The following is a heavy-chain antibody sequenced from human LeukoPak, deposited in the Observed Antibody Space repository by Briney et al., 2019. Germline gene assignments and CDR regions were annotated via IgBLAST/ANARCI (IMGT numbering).Heavy chain of an antibody. J-gene: IGHJ4*02. CDR2: IYYNGNT. CDR3: ARSRSFDWSYYFDY. Sequence: SETLSLTCTVSNGSISHYYWSWIRQPPGKALEWIGYIYYNGNTNYNPSLRSRVTISLDTSKNQFSLKMSSVTAADTAVYYCARSRSFDWSYYFDYWGQGTLVTVSS. V-gene: IGHV4-59*01. D-gene: IGHD3-9*01. CDR1: NGSISHYY.